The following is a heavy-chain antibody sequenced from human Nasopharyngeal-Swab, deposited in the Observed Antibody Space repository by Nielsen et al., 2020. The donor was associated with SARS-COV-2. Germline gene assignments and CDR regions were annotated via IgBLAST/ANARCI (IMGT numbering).Heavy chain of an antibody. CDR3: ARDLRPLSDY. CDR2: ISSSGSTI. D-gene: IGHD4-17*01. J-gene: IGHJ4*02. V-gene: IGHV3-11*04. Sequence: GESLKISCAASGFTFSDYYMSWIRQAPGKGLEWVSYISSSGSTIYYADSVKGRFTISRDNAKNSLYLQMNSLRAEDTAVYYCARDLRPLSDYWGQGTLVTVSS. CDR1: GFTFSDYY.